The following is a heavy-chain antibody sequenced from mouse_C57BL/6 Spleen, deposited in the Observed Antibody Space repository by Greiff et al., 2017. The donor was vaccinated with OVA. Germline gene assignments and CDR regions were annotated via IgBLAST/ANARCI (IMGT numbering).Heavy chain of an antibody. CDR2: ISSGGDYI. Sequence: EVKLVESGEGLVKPGGSLKLSCAASGFTFSSYAMSWVRQTPEKRLEWVAYISSGGDYIYYADTVKGRFTISRDNARNTLYLQMSSLKSEDTAMYYCTRDRLGRWYFDVWGTGTTVTVSS. CDR3: TRDRLGRWYFDV. D-gene: IGHD4-1*01. V-gene: IGHV5-9-1*02. J-gene: IGHJ1*03. CDR1: GFTFSSYA.